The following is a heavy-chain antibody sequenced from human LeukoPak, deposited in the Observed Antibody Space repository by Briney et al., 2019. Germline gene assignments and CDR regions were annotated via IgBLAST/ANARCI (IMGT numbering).Heavy chain of an antibody. D-gene: IGHD3-10*01. CDR2: INPNSGGT. V-gene: IGHV1-2*02. Sequence: ASVKVSCKASGYTFTGYYMHWVRQAPGQGLEWMGWINPNSGGTNYAQKFQGRVTMTRDTSISTAYMELSRLRSDDTAVYYCARGLIPYYYGSGSGDAFDIWGQGTMVTVSS. CDR3: ARGLIPYYYGSGSGDAFDI. CDR1: GYTFTGYY. J-gene: IGHJ3*02.